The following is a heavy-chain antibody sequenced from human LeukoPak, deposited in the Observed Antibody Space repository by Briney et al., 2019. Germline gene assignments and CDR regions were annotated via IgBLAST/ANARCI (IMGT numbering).Heavy chain of an antibody. V-gene: IGHV1-2*02. CDR1: GYPFTGYY. CDR2: INPNSGFT. CDR3: ARLADCSSSSCRSFDY. J-gene: IGHJ4*02. Sequence: GASVKVSCEASGYPFTGYYLHWVRQAPGQGLEWMGWINPNSGFTNYAQKFQGRVTMTRDTSISTAYMELSRLRSDDTAVYYCARLADCSSSSCRSFDYWGQGTLVTASS. D-gene: IGHD2-2*01.